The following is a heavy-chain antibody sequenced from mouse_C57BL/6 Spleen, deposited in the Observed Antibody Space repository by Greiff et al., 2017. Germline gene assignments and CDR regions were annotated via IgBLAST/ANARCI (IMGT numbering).Heavy chain of an antibody. J-gene: IGHJ2*01. V-gene: IGHV1-80*01. D-gene: IGHD2-4*01. CDR3: ARIYYDYDEEVDY. CDR1: GYAFSSYW. CDR2: IYPGDGDT. Sequence: VQLQESGAELVKPGASVKISCKASGYAFSSYWLNWVKQRPGTGLEWIGQIYPGDGDTNYNGKFKGKATLPADKSSSTAYMQLSSLTSEDSAVYFCARIYYDYDEEVDYWGQGTTLTVSS.